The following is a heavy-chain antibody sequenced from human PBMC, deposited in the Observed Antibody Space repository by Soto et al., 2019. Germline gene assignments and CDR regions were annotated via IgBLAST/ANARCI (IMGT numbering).Heavy chain of an antibody. D-gene: IGHD3-10*01. J-gene: IGHJ3*02. CDR1: GGSISSGGYY. CDR3: ARRVTMVPDAFDI. Sequence: SETLSLTCTVSGGSISSGGYYWSWIRQHPGKGLEWIGYIYYSGSTYYNPSLKSRVTISVDTSKNQFSLKLSSVTAADTAVYYCARRVTMVPDAFDIWGQGTMVTVSS. V-gene: IGHV4-31*03. CDR2: IYYSGST.